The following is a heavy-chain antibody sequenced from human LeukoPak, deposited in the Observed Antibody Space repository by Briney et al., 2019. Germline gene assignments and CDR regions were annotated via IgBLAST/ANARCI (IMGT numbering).Heavy chain of an antibody. CDR2: ISSSSSYI. Sequence: SGGSLRLSCAASGFTFSSYSMNWVRQAPGKGLEWVSSISSSSSYIYYADSVKGRFTISRDNAKNSLYLQMNSLRAEDTAVYYCARDPLAAAGTGNYWGQGTLVTVSS. CDR1: GFTFSSYS. J-gene: IGHJ4*02. CDR3: ARDPLAAAGTGNY. D-gene: IGHD6-13*01. V-gene: IGHV3-21*01.